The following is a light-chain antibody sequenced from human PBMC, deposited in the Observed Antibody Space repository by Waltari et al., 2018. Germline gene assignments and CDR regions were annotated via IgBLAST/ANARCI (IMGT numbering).Light chain of an antibody. V-gene: IGKV3-11*01. J-gene: IGKJ1*01. CDR1: QSVSSY. CDR2: DAS. Sequence: EIVLTQSPATLSLSPGERATLSCRASQSVSSYLAWYQQNPGQAPRLLIDDASNRATGIPARFSGSGSGTDFTLTISSLEPEDFAVYYCQQRSNWPLHWTFGQGTKVEIK. CDR3: QQRSNWPLHWT.